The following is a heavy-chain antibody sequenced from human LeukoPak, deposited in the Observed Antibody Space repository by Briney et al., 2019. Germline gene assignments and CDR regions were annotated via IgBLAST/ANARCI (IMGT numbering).Heavy chain of an antibody. Sequence: PSETLSLTCTVSGGSISSHYWSWIRQPPGKGLEWIGYIYYSGSTNYNPSFKSRVTISVDTSKNHFSLKLSSVTAADTAVYYCARGRAGRWLQFFWFDPWGQGTLVTVSS. D-gene: IGHD5-24*01. J-gene: IGHJ5*02. CDR3: ARGRAGRWLQFFWFDP. CDR2: IYYSGST. CDR1: GGSISSHY. V-gene: IGHV4-59*11.